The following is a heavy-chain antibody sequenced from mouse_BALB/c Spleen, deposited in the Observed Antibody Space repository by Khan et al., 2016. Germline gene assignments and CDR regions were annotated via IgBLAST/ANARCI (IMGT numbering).Heavy chain of an antibody. CDR2: IDPANENT. D-gene: IGHD4-1*01. Sequence: VQLQQSGAELVKPGASVKLSCTASGFNIKDTYMHWVTQRPEQGLAWIGRIDPANENTKYDPKFQGKATITADTSSNTAYLQLSSLTSEDTAVXCCGREGHWDWYFDGGGAGTTVTVSS. V-gene: IGHV14-3*02. CDR1: GFNIKDTY. CDR3: GREGHWDWYFDG. J-gene: IGHJ1*01.